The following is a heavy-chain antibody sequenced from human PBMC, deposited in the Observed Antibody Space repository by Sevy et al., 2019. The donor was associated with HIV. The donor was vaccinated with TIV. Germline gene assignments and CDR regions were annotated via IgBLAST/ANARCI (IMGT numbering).Heavy chain of an antibody. CDR3: AREGGYTSAWSPGNY. CDR2: ISYDGIIK. V-gene: IGHV3-30*04. Sequence: GGSLRLSCAASGFALSNYYAMHWVRQAPGKGLEWVALISYDGIIKNYADSVKGRLTISRDNSKNTLSLQMNSLRIEDTAVYYCAREGGYTSAWSPGNYWGQGTLVTVSS. CDR1: GFALSNYYA. J-gene: IGHJ4*02. D-gene: IGHD6-19*01.